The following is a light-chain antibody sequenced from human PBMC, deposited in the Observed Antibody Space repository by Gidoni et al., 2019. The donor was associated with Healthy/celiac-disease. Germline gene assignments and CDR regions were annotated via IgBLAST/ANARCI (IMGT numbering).Light chain of an antibody. J-gene: IGKJ1*01. Sequence: VVMPQSPLSLPVTLGQPASISCRSSQSLVYSDGNTYLNWFQQRPGQSPRRLIYKVSNRDSGVPDRFSGSGSGTDFTLKISRVEAEDVGVYDCMQGTHWPWTFGQGTKVEIK. CDR3: MQGTHWPWT. CDR2: KVS. V-gene: IGKV2-30*01. CDR1: QSLVYSDGNTY.